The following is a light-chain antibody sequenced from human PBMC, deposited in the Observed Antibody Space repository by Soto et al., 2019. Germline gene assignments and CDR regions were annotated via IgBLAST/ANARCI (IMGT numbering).Light chain of an antibody. J-gene: IGLJ1*01. Sequence: QSALTQPASVSGSPGQSITISCTGTSSDVGGYNYVSWYQQPPGKAPKLMIYDVSNRPSGVSNRFSGSKSGNTASLTISGLQAEDEADYYCSSYTSSSTHGFGTGTKVTVL. CDR2: DVS. CDR1: SSDVGGYNY. V-gene: IGLV2-14*01. CDR3: SSYTSSSTHG.